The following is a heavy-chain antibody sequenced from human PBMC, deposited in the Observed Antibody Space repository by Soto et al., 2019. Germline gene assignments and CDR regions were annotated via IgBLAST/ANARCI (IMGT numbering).Heavy chain of an antibody. D-gene: IGHD3-9*01. CDR3: ARLEGLATISYYFDF. V-gene: IGHV4-39*01. CDR2: IYYSGST. J-gene: IGHJ4*02. CDR1: GGSISSSSYY. Sequence: QLQLQESGPGLVKPSEALSLTCSVSGGSISSSSYYWGWIRQPPGKELEWIGSIYYSGSTYYNPSLKSRATISTDKSKNQFSLKLSSLTAADTAVYYCARLEGLATISYYFDFWGQGTLVTVSS.